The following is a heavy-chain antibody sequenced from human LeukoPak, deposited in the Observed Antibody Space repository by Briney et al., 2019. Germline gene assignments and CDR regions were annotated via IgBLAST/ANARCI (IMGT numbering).Heavy chain of an antibody. CDR3: AKGPKQLVLRYYFDY. V-gene: IGHV3-23*01. Sequence: GGSLRLSCAASGFTFSSYAMSWARQGTGKGLEWVSSVSGSGESTYYADSVKGRFTISRDNSKNTLYLQMNSLRAEDTAVYYCAKGPKQLVLRYYFDYWGQGTLVTVSS. J-gene: IGHJ4*02. D-gene: IGHD6-13*01. CDR1: GFTFSSYA. CDR2: VSGSGEST.